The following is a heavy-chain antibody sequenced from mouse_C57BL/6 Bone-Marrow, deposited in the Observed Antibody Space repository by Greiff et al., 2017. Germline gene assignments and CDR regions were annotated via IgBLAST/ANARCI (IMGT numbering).Heavy chain of an antibody. Sequence: VQLQQPGAELVKPGASVKLSCKASGYTFTSYWMQWVHQSPGQGLEWIGEIDPSDSYINYTDTVKGQVTFTVDTSSSTAHKQLSSLTSEDSAVYYCARSPCYSNTGDYWGQGTTLTVSS. V-gene: IGHV1-50*01. D-gene: IGHD2-5*01. J-gene: IGHJ2*01. CDR1: GYTFTSYW. CDR2: IDPSDSYI. CDR3: ARSPCYSNTGDY.